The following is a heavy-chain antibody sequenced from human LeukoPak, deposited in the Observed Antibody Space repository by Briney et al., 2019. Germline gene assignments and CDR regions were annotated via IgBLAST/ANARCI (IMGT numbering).Heavy chain of an antibody. CDR3: GYDSSGYYFDY. CDR2: IYSGGST. J-gene: IGHJ4*02. V-gene: IGHV3-66*01. CDR1: GFSVSSHY. D-gene: IGHD3-22*01. Sequence: PGGSLRLSCAASGFSVSSHYMSWVRQAPGKGLEWVSVIYSGGSTFYADSVKGRFTISRDNSKNTLYLQMNSLRAEDTAVYYCGYDSSGYYFDYWGQGTLVTVSS.